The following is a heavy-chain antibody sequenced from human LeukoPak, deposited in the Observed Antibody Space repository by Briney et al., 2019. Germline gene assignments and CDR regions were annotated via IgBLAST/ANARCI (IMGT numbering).Heavy chain of an antibody. D-gene: IGHD4-11*01. CDR2: INPNSGDT. Sequence: HRASVKVSCKASGYTFTGYYMHWVRQAPGQGLEWMGWINPNSGDTSSAQKFQGRVTMTRDTSISTAYMELSRLRSDDTAVYYCARDGRVNDYSNPTALDVWGKGTTVTVSS. J-gene: IGHJ6*04. CDR3: ARDGRVNDYSNPTALDV. V-gene: IGHV1-2*02. CDR1: GYTFTGYY.